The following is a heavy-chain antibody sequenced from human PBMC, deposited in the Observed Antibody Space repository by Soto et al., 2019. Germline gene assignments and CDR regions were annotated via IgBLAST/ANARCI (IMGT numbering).Heavy chain of an antibody. CDR2: ISGSSDYV. Sequence: EVQLVESGGGLVKPGGSLRLACVASEFSFSIYTMNWVRQAPGKGLEWVSSISGSSDYVHHADSVKGRFTISRDNAKESVFLQMNCLGDEDTAVYYCATDSMLDSPGWYDTQRRRPFDYWGQGTLVTVSS. CDR1: EFSFSIYT. D-gene: IGHD6-19*01. V-gene: IGHV3-21*01. J-gene: IGHJ4*02. CDR3: ATDSMLDSPGWYDTQRRRPFDY.